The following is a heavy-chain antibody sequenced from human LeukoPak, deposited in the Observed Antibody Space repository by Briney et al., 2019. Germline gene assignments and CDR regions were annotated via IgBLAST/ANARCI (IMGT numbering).Heavy chain of an antibody. V-gene: IGHV4-34*01. J-gene: IGHJ5*02. D-gene: IGHD2-21*01. CDR2: INHSGST. CDR1: GGSFSGYY. Sequence: SETLSLTCAVYGGSFSGYYWSWIRQPPGKGLEWIGKINHSGSTNYNPSLKSRVTISVDTSKNQFSLKLSSVTAADTAVYYCARVGDSGGFDPWGQGTLVTVSS. CDR3: ARVGDSGGFDP.